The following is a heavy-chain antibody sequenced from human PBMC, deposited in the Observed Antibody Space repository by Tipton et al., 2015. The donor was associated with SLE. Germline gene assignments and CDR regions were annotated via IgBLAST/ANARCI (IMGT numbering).Heavy chain of an antibody. Sequence: TLSLTCTVSGGSISSSSYYWGWIRQPPGKGLEWIGSIYYSGSTYYNPSLKSRVTISVDTSKNQFSLKLSSVTAADTAVYYCARIPGQRRDWYFDLWGRGTLVTVSS. CDR2: IYYSGST. J-gene: IGHJ2*01. V-gene: IGHV4-39*07. D-gene: IGHD6-25*01. CDR1: GGSISSSSYY. CDR3: ARIPGQRRDWYFDL.